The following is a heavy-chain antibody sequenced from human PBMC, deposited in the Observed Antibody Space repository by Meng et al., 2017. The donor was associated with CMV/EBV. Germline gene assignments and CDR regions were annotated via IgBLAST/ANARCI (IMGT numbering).Heavy chain of an antibody. J-gene: IGHJ6*02. V-gene: IGHV4-34*01. D-gene: IGHD3-3*01. CDR2: INHSGST. CDR3: ARANLYYDFWSGKRLYYYGMDV. CDR1: GGSFSGYY. Sequence: SETLSLTCAVYGGSFSGYYRSWIRQPPGKGLEWIGEINHSGSTNYNPSLKSRVTISVDTSKNQFSLKLSSVTAADTAVYYCARANLYYDFWSGKRLYYYGMDVWGQGTTVTVSS.